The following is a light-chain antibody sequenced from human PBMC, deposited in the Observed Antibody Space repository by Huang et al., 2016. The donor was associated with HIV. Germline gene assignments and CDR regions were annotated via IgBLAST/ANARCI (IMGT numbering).Light chain of an antibody. CDR2: GAS. CDR3: QQYNNWPSVT. CDR1: QSVTSN. J-gene: IGKJ1*01. V-gene: IGKV3-15*01. Sequence: EIVMTQSPATLSVSPGERATLSCRASQSVTSNLAWYQQKPGQAPRLLISGASTRATGIPARFSGSGSGTEFTLTISSLQSEDFAVYYCQQYNNWPSVTFGQGTKVEIK.